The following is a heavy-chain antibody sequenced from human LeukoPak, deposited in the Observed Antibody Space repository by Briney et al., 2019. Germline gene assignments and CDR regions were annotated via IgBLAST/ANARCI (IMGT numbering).Heavy chain of an antibody. CDR3: ARAEKAVTGTLDY. CDR2: MYYSGST. V-gene: IGHV4-39*07. J-gene: IGHJ4*02. Sequence: PSETLSLTCSVSGGSISSGSYYWGWIRQPPGKGLEWIGSMYYSGSTYCNPSLKSRVTISTDTSKNQFSLRLTSVTAADTAVYYCARAEKAVTGTLDYWGQGTLITVSS. CDR1: GGSISSGSYY. D-gene: IGHD6-19*01.